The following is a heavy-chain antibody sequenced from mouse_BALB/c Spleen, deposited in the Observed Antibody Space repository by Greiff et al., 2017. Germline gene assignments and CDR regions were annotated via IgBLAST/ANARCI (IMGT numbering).Heavy chain of an antibody. CDR1: GYTFTSYW. CDR2: IAPGSGST. D-gene: IGHD4-1*01. Sequence: DLVKPGASVKLSCKASGYTFTSYWINWIKQRPGQGLEWIGRIAPGSGSTYYNEMFKGKATLTIATSSSTAYIQLSSLSSEDSAVYFCARTGTSWYFEVWGAGTTVTVSS. J-gene: IGHJ1*01. CDR3: ARTGTSWYFEV. V-gene: IGHV1S41*01.